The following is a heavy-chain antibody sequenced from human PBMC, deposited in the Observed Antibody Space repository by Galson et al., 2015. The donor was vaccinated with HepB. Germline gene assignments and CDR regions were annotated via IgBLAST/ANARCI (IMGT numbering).Heavy chain of an antibody. CDR1: GFTFSNAW. CDR2: IKSKTDGGTT. Sequence: SLRLSCAASGFTFSNAWMSWVRQAPGKGLEWVGRIKSKTDGGTTDYAAPVRGRFTISRDDSKNTLYLQMNSLKTEDTAVYYCTTEIIGTTGTLYPYYYYMDVWGKGTTVTVSS. D-gene: IGHD1-1*01. V-gene: IGHV3-15*01. J-gene: IGHJ6*03. CDR3: TTEIIGTTGTLYPYYYYMDV.